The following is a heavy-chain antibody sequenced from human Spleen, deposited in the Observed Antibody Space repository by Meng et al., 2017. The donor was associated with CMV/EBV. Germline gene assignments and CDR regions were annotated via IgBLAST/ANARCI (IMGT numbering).Heavy chain of an antibody. CDR2: IYYTGST. CDR3: AEKERSSDFDP. J-gene: IGHJ5*02. V-gene: IGHV4-30-4*01. Sequence: TGNVAGGSLSSGGDWWSWIRQSPGRGLEWIGYIYYTGSTYYNPSLESRLTLSIDTSKNQFSLRLNAVSAADTAVYYCAEKERSSDFDPWGPGTLVTVSS. CDR1: GGSLSSGGDW.